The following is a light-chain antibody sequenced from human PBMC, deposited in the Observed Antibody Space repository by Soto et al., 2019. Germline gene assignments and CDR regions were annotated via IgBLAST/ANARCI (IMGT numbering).Light chain of an antibody. J-gene: IGKJ5*01. CDR2: GAS. V-gene: IGKV3-20*01. Sequence: EFVLTQSPGTLSLSPGERATLSCRASQSVSSSYLAWYQQKPGQAPRVIMYGASRRATGIPDRFSGGGSGTDFTLTISRLEPEDFAVYFCQQYAGPPTTFGQGTRLEIK. CDR1: QSVSSSY. CDR3: QQYAGPPTT.